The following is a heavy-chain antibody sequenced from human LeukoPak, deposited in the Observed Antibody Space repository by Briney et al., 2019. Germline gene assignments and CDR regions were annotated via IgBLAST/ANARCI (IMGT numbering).Heavy chain of an antibody. CDR2: IYYSGST. CDR3: ARHLCSGGSCSWFDP. CDR1: GGSISSSSYY. V-gene: IGHV4-39*01. Sequence: TSETLSLTCTVSGGSISSSSYYWGWIRQPPGKGLEWIGSIYYSGSTYYNPSLKSRVTISVDTSKNQFSLKLSSVTAADTAVYYCARHLCSGGSCSWFDPWGQGTLVTVSS. J-gene: IGHJ5*02. D-gene: IGHD2-15*01.